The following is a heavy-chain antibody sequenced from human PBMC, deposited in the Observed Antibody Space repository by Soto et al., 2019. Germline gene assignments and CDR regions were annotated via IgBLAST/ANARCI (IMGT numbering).Heavy chain of an antibody. V-gene: IGHV3-23*01. CDR1: GFIISDYA. CDR3: AKDPSTGYADY. Sequence: AGGSLRLSCVASGFIISDYAMNWVRQAPGKGLEWVSTISKDGQNTHYADSVRGRFTISRDVSKNTLYLQMNSLSPEDAAVYYCAKDPSTGYADYWGQGTLVTVSS. J-gene: IGHJ4*02. CDR2: ISKDGQNT. D-gene: IGHD3-9*01.